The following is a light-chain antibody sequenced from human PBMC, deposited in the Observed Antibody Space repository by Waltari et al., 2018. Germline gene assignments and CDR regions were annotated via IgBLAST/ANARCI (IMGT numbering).Light chain of an antibody. V-gene: IGLV2-14*03. Sequence: QSALTQPASVSGSDGQTIDISCSGSSSDVGAYDYVSWYQQHPGKAPKVLIYDDTKRPPEVFSRFSVSKSGNTASLTISGRQADDEADYYCSSYTSSGTLLFGGGTKVTVL. J-gene: IGLJ2*01. CDR3: SSYTSSGTLL. CDR2: DDT. CDR1: SSDVGAYDY.